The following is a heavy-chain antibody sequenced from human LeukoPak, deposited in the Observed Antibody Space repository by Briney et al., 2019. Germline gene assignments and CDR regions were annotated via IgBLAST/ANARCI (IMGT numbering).Heavy chain of an antibody. CDR1: GGSISSDNYF. Sequence: PSETLSLTCTVSGGSISSDNYFWSWIRQHPGKGLEWLGYIYHSGSAYYNPSLKSLLTISVDTSTNQFSLKLNSVIAADTAVYYCAREVNEPASTDAFDIWGQGTMVTVSS. J-gene: IGHJ3*02. CDR2: IYHSGSA. D-gene: IGHD2-15*01. CDR3: AREVNEPASTDAFDI. V-gene: IGHV4-31*01.